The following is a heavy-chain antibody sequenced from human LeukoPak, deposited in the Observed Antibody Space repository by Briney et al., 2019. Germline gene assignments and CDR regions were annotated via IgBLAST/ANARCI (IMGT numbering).Heavy chain of an antibody. CDR2: IVSNGDST. J-gene: IGHJ6*02. CDR1: GFTFSSYG. Sequence: PGGSLRLSCSASGFTFSSYGMHWVRQAPGKGLEYVSAIVSNGDSTYYADSVKGRFTISRDNAKNTLDLQMSSLRPDDTPVYYCGNPDGYYDSSGYSYYYGMAVWGQGTTVTVSS. D-gene: IGHD3-22*01. CDR3: GNPDGYYDSSGYSYYYGMAV. V-gene: IGHV3-64D*09.